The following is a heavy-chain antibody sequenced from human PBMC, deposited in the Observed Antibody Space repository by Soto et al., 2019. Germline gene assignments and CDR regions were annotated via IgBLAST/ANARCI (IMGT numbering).Heavy chain of an antibody. V-gene: IGHV1-69*13. D-gene: IGHD1-26*01. CDR1: GGTFSSYA. J-gene: IGHJ6*04. Sequence: ASVKVSCKASGGTFSSYAISWVRQAPGQGLEWMGGIIPIFGTANYAQKFQGRVTITADESTSTAYMELSSLRSEDTAVYYCARARGATYDPPSYYYGMDVWGKGTTVTVSS. CDR3: ARARGATYDPPSYYYGMDV. CDR2: IIPIFGTA.